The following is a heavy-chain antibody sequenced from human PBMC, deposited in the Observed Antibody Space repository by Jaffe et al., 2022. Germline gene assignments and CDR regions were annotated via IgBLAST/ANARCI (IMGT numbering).Heavy chain of an antibody. CDR3: AKDHILGSGSNWASNRFDP. J-gene: IGHJ5*02. Sequence: QVQLVESGGGVVQPGGSQRLSCAASGFTFSSYAMHWVRQAPGKGLEWVAVISPDGSGEFYTDSVKGRYTISRDNSKNTLFLQMNSLRAEDTALYYCAKDHILGSGSNWASNRFDPWGQGTLVAVSS. CDR1: GFTFSSYA. CDR2: ISPDGSGE. D-gene: IGHD7-27*01. V-gene: IGHV3-30*18.